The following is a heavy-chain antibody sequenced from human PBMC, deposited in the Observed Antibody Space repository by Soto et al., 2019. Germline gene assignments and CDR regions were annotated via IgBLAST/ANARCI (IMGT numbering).Heavy chain of an antibody. CDR1: GVSISSSNW. D-gene: IGHD5-12*01. Sequence: PSETLSLTCAVSGVSISSSNWWSWVRPPPGKGLEWIGEIYHSGSTNYNPSLKSRVTISVDKSKNQFSLKLSSVTAADTAVYYCARGGGDGYNFGAFDIWGQGTMVTVSS. J-gene: IGHJ3*02. CDR2: IYHSGST. CDR3: ARGGGDGYNFGAFDI. V-gene: IGHV4-4*02.